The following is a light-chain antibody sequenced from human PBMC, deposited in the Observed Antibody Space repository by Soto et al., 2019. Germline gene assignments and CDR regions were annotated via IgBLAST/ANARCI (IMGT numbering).Light chain of an antibody. J-gene: IGKJ4*01. CDR2: DAS. Sequence: EIVLTQSPATLSLSPGERATLSCRASQSVSSYLAWYQQKPGQAPRLLIYDASNRATGIPARFSGSGSGTDFTLTISSLEPADFAVYYCQQRSNWHSLTFGGGTKVEIK. CDR3: QQRSNWHSLT. CDR1: QSVSSY. V-gene: IGKV3-11*01.